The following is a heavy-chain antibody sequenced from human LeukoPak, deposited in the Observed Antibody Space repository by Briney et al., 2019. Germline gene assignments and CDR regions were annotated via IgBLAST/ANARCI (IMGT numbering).Heavy chain of an antibody. CDR2: IKEDGSET. Sequence: PGGSLRLSCAASGLIFSNYWMTWVRQAPGKGLEWVANIKEDGSETYYVDSVKGRFTVSRDNAKNSLYLQMNSLRAEDTAVYYCARLGARQMLEYWGQGTLVTVSS. V-gene: IGHV3-7*01. D-gene: IGHD4-17*01. J-gene: IGHJ4*02. CDR1: GLIFSNYW. CDR3: ARLGARQMLEY.